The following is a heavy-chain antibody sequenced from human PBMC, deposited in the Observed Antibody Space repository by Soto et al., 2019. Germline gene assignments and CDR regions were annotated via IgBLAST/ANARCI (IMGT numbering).Heavy chain of an antibody. CDR3: AKRRGEGYFDL. D-gene: IGHD3-10*01. CDR2: IGGTSGST. CDR1: GFTFSNFV. V-gene: IGHV3-23*01. Sequence: EVQLLESGGGLVQPGGSLRLSCAASGFTFSNFVMGWVRRAPGKGLEWVSAIGGTSGSTYYADSVKGRFTISRDNFKNTGSLQMGRLGAEETGVYFCAKRRGEGYFDLWGRGIMVTVSS. J-gene: IGHJ2*01.